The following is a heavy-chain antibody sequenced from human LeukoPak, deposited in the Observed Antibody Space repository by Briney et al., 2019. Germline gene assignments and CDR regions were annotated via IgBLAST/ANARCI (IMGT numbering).Heavy chain of an antibody. D-gene: IGHD2-21*02. V-gene: IGHV4-34*01. J-gene: IGHJ5*02. CDR3: AREVTGNWFDP. CDR2: INHSGST. CDR1: GGSFSGYY. Sequence: SGTLSLTCAVYGGSFSGYYWSWIRQPPGKGLEWIGEINHSGSTNYNPSLKSRVTISVDTSKNQFSLKLSSVTAADTAVYYCAREVTGNWFDPWGQGTLVTVSS.